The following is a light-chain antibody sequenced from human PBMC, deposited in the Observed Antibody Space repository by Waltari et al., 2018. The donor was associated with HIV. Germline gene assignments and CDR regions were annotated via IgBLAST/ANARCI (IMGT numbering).Light chain of an antibody. Sequence: QSVLTQPPSASGPPGQGVTITCSGSSSNTGSKYVYWYPQLPGTAPKLLIYRNNQRPSGVPDRFSGSKSGTSASRAISGLRSEDEADYYCAAWDDSLSGWVFGGGTKLTVL. J-gene: IGLJ3*02. CDR2: RNN. V-gene: IGLV1-47*01. CDR1: SSNTGSKY. CDR3: AAWDDSLSGWV.